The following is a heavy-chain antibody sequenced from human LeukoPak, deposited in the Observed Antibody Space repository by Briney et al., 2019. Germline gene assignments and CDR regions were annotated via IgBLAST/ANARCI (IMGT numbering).Heavy chain of an antibody. V-gene: IGHV2-5*02. J-gene: IGHJ6*04. CDR3: AHNVLVRGVNNYYYYGMDV. CDR1: GFSLSTSGVG. CDR2: IYWDDDK. Sequence: SGPTLVKPTQTLTLTCTFSGFSLSTSGVGVGWIRQPPGKALEWLALIYWDDDKRYSPSLKSRLTITKDTSKNQVVLTMTNMDPVDTATYYCAHNVLVRGVNNYYYYGMDVWGKGTTVTVSS. D-gene: IGHD3-10*01.